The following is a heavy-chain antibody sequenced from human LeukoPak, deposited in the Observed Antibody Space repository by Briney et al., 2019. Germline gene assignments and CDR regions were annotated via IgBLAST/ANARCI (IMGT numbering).Heavy chain of an antibody. Sequence: GGSLRLSCAASEFTFSDYYMSWIRQAPGKGLEWVSYISSSGSTIYYADSVKGRFTISRDNAKNSLYLQMNSLRAEDTAVYYCARDDYVWGSYRYRVFDYWGQGTLVTVSS. CDR3: ARDDYVWGSYRYRVFDY. CDR1: EFTFSDYY. V-gene: IGHV3-11*04. J-gene: IGHJ4*02. D-gene: IGHD3-16*02. CDR2: ISSSGSTI.